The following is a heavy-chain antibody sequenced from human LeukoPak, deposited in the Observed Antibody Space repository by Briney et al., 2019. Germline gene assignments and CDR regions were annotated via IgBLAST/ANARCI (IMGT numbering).Heavy chain of an antibody. D-gene: IGHD4-17*01. CDR3: ARYGDYVDYFDY. Sequence: SETLSLTCTVSGGSISSGDYYWGWIRQPPGKGLEWIGYIYYSGSTYYNPSLKSRVTISVDTSRNQFSLKLSSVTAADTAVYYCARYGDYVDYFDYWGQGTLVTVSS. CDR1: GGSISSGDYY. V-gene: IGHV4-30-4*01. J-gene: IGHJ4*02. CDR2: IYYSGST.